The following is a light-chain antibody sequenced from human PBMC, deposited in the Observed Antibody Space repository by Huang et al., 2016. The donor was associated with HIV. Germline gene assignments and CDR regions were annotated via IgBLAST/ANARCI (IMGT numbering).Light chain of an antibody. V-gene: IGKV1-39*01. CDR3: QQSYSTPLT. CDR1: QSISSY. Sequence: DIQMTQSPSSLSASVGDRVTIPCRASQSISSYLNCYQQKPGKAPKLLIYAASSLQSGVPSRFSGSGSGTDFTLTISSLQPEDFATYYCQQSYSTPLTFGGGTKVEIK. J-gene: IGKJ4*01. CDR2: AAS.